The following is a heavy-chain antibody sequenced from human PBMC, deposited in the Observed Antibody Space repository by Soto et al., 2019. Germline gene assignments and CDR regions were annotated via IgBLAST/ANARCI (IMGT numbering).Heavy chain of an antibody. CDR2: IWYDGSNK. CDR3: AREEPVLGITPFDY. V-gene: IGHV3-33*01. CDR1: GFTFSSYG. Sequence: GGSLRLSCAASGFTFSSYGMHWVRQAPGKGLEWVAVIWYDGSNKYYADSVKGRFTISRDNSKNTLYLQMNSLRAEDTAVYYCAREEPVLGITPFDYWGQGTLVTVSS. J-gene: IGHJ4*02. D-gene: IGHD3-3*02.